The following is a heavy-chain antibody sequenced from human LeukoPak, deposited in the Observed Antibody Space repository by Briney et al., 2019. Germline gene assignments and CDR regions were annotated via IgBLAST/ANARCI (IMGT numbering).Heavy chain of an antibody. CDR1: GYSFTSYW. Sequence: GESLKISCKGSGYSFTSYWIGWVRQMPGKGLEWMGIIYPADSDTRYSPSFQGQVTISADKSISTAYLQWSSLKASDTAMYYCARHARRGSAAAGIGYWGQGTLVTVS. CDR2: IYPADSDT. CDR3: ARHARRGSAAAGIGY. J-gene: IGHJ4*02. D-gene: IGHD6-13*01. V-gene: IGHV5-51*01.